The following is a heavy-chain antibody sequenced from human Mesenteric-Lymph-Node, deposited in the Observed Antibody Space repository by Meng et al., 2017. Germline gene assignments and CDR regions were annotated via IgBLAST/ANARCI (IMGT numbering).Heavy chain of an antibody. CDR1: GGSISSGNHY. CDR2: IYYSGST. D-gene: IGHD4-17*01. CDR3: ASLYGDSSVWYLDL. J-gene: IGHJ2*01. V-gene: IGHV4-31*03. Sequence: QVPLQKAGPGLVKPSKTLSLTCTVSGGSISSGNHYWSWIRQHPGKGLEYIGYIYYSGSTYYNPSLKSRVIISVDTSKNQFSLRLNSVTAADTAVYYCASLYGDSSVWYLDLWGRGTLVTVSS.